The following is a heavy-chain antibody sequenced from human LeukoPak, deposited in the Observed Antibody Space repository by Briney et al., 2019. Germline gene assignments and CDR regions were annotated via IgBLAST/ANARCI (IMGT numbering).Heavy chain of an antibody. J-gene: IGHJ4*02. V-gene: IGHV3-23*01. Sequence: PGGSLTLSCAASGFTFSNYAMTWARQDPGKGREWVSSISDSGGNTYYADPVKGRFTISRDNSKNTVYLQMNSLKAEDTAVYYCARGARVAADWGPGTLVTPSS. CDR3: ARGARVAAD. D-gene: IGHD2-15*01. CDR1: GFTFSNYA. CDR2: ISDSGGNT.